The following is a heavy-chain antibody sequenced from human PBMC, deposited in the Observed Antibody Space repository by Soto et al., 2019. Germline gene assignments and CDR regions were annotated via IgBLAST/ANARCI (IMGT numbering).Heavy chain of an antibody. D-gene: IGHD6-13*01. J-gene: IGHJ4*02. CDR1: GFTFNTYA. V-gene: IGHV3-23*01. CDR2: ISGSGGDT. Sequence: GGSLRLSCAASGFTFNTYAMSWVRQAPGKGLEWVSVISGSGGDTYSADSVKGRLTISRDNSKNTVYLQMNSLRAEDTAVYYCAKGGSISWYLFDYWGQGTLVTVSS. CDR3: AKGGSISWYLFDY.